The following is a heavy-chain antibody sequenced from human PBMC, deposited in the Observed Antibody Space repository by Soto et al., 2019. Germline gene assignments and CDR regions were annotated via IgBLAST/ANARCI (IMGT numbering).Heavy chain of an antibody. CDR2: IYYSGST. V-gene: IGHV4-59*01. CDR3: ARALDGCHECSDAFDI. D-gene: IGHD6-19*01. J-gene: IGHJ3*02. CDR1: GGSISSYY. Sequence: PSETQSLTYTVSGGSISSYYGSWIRQPPGKGLEWIGYIYYSGSTNYNPSLKSRVTISVDTSKNQFSLKLSSVTAADTAVYYCARALDGCHECSDAFDIWGQGTMVTVSS.